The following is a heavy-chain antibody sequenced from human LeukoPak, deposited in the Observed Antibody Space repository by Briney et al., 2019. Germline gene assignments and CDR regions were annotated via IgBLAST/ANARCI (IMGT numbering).Heavy chain of an antibody. CDR1: GYTFISYY. D-gene: IGHD1-26*01. V-gene: IGHV1-46*01. Sequence: ASVKVSCKASGYTFISYYMHWVRQAPGQGLEWMGIINPSSGSTSFAQRFQGRVTTTRDMSTSTVYMALSSLRSEDTAVYYCARTVGSTARWFDPWGQGTLVTVSS. J-gene: IGHJ5*02. CDR2: INPSSGST. CDR3: ARTVGSTARWFDP.